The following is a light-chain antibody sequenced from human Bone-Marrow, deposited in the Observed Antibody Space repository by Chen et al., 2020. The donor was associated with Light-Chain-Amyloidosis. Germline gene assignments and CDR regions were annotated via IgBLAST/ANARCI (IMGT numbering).Light chain of an antibody. CDR1: SSDVGGDNT. J-gene: IGLJ1*01. CDR3: SSYTITITRV. Sequence: QSALTPPASVSESPGQSITISFTGTSSDVGGDNTVSWYQQHPDKASKLLIYEVTNRPAWVPDRFSGSKSDNTASLTISVLQTESDADYCCSSYTITITRVFGSGTRVTDL. CDR2: EVT. V-gene: IGLV2-14*01.